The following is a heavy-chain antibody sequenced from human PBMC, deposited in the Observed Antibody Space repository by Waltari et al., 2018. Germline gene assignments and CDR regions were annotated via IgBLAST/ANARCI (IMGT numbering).Heavy chain of an antibody. Sequence: LQLWASSPGLVQSSELLSLTCTVLGGSFSSCCHYRGCPRPPPGKGLEWIGSIYYSGSTYYNPSLKSRVTISVDTSKNQFSLKLSSVTAADTAVYYCAREGIFGVVVDAFDIWGQGTMVTVSS. V-gene: IGHV4-39*07. CDR3: AREGIFGVVVDAFDI. D-gene: IGHD3-3*01. CDR2: IYYSGST. CDR1: GGSFSSCCHY. J-gene: IGHJ3*02.